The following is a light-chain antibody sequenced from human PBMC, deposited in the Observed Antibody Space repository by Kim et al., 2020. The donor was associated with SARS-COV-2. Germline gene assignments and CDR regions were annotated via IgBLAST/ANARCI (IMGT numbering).Light chain of an antibody. CDR2: SNN. V-gene: IGLV1-44*01. CDR3: AAWDDSLNGVV. CDR1: SSNIGSNT. J-gene: IGLJ2*01. Sequence: QSVLTQPPSACGTPGQRVTIPCSGSSSNIGSNTVNWYQQLPGTAPKLLIYSNNQRPSGVPDRFSGSKSGTSASLAIGGLQSEDEADYYCAAWDDSLNGVVFGGGTQLTVL.